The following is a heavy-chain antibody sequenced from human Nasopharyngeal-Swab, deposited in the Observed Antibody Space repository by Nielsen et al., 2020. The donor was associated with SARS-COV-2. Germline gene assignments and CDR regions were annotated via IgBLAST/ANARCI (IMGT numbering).Heavy chain of an antibody. V-gene: IGHV4-34*01. J-gene: IGHJ4*02. Sequence: SETLSLTCAVYGGSFSGYYWSWIRQPPGKGLEWIGEINHSGSTNYNPSLKSRVTISVDTSKNQFSLKLNSVTAADTAVYYCARGGPLGFDYWGQGTLVTVSS. CDR1: GGSFSGYY. CDR3: ARGGPLGFDY. CDR2: INHSGST.